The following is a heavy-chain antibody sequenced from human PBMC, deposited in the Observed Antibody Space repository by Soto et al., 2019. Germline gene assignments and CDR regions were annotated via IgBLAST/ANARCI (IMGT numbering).Heavy chain of an antibody. CDR3: AHSLWGGDCLQAYPSPYYYGVDV. CDR1: GFSLRTSGVG. Sequence: QITLKESGPTLVKTTQTLTLTCTLSGFSLRTSGVGVGWIRQPPGKTLEWLALLYWDNEKGYSPSLKSRLTITNDTSENEGVITMPYMDPVVTVTYYCAHSLWGGDCLQAYPSPYYYGVDVCGQGCPVTVSS. CDR2: LYWDNEK. J-gene: IGHJ6*02. D-gene: IGHD2-21*01. V-gene: IGHV2-5*02.